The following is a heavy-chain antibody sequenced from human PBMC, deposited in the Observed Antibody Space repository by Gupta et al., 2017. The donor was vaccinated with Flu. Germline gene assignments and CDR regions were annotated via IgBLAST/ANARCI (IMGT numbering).Heavy chain of an antibody. CDR1: GVSITTYY. J-gene: IGHJ4*02. D-gene: IGHD1-1*01. CDR3: GRLDNWAVDS. CDR2: ILYTGVT. Sequence: QVQLQETGPGLVKPSETLSLTCTVSGVSITTYYWGWIRQPPGKRLEWIGYILYTGVTNYNPSLESRFSISIDTSKNQFSLKVNSVTAADTAVFYCGRLDNWAVDSWGQGALVTVSS. V-gene: IGHV4-59*01.